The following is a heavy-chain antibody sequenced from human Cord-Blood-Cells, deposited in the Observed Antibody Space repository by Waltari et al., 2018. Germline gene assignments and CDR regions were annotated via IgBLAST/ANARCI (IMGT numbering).Heavy chain of an antibody. V-gene: IGHV3-23*01. D-gene: IGHD7-27*01. CDR3: AKDLSANWGSPGFGY. J-gene: IGHJ4*02. CDR1: GFTFSSYA. CDR2: ISGSGGST. Sequence: EVQLLESGGGLVQPGGSVRLSCAASGFTFSSYAMSWVRQAPGKGLEWVSAISGSGGSTYYADSVKGRFTISRDNSKNTLYLQMNSLRAEDTAVYYCAKDLSANWGSPGFGYWGQGTLVTVSS.